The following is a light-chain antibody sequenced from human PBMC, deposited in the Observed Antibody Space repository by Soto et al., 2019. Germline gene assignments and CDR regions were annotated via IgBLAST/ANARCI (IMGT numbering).Light chain of an antibody. V-gene: IGKV3-11*01. CDR1: QSVSSY. CDR3: QQRSNWPPIT. CDR2: DAS. Sequence: IVLTQSPATLSLSPGERATLSCRASQSVSSYLAWYQQKPGQAPRLLIYDASNRATGIPARFSGSGSGTDFTLTICSLEPEDFAVYYCQQRSNWPPITFGQGTRLEIK. J-gene: IGKJ5*01.